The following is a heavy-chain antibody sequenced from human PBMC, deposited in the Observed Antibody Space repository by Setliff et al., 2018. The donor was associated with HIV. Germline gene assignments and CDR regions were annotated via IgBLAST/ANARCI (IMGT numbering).Heavy chain of an antibody. Sequence: KTSETLTLICDVSGFSISSRYYWGWIRQSPGKGLEWIGNIYHTGSSYYNPSLNDRATISLDTSKNQFSLKLSSVTAADTAVYYCARGSNPDSPGFIAYWYFDLWGRGTLVTVSS. D-gene: IGHD2-2*01. CDR3: ARGSNPDSPGFIAYWYFDL. V-gene: IGHV4-38-2*01. J-gene: IGHJ2*01. CDR2: IYHTGSS. CDR1: GFSISSRYY.